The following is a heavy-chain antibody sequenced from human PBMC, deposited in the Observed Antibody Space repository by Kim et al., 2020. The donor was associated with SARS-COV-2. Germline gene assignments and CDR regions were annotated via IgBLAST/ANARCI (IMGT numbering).Heavy chain of an antibody. Sequence: GGSLRLSCAASGFTFSSYSMNWVRQAPGKGLEWVSSISSSSSYIYYADSVKGRFTISRDKAKNSLYLQMNSLRAEDTAVYYCARRVSSGGRRGVGRLDYWGQGALVTVSS. D-gene: IGHD2-15*01. CDR1: GFTFSSYS. CDR2: ISSSSSYI. V-gene: IGHV3-21*01. J-gene: IGHJ4*02. CDR3: ARRVSSGGRRGVGRLDY.